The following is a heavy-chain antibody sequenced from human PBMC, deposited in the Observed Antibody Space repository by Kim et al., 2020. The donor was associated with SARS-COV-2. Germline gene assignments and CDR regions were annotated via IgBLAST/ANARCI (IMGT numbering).Heavy chain of an antibody. V-gene: IGHV3-30-3*01. CDR2: ISYDGSNK. Sequence: GGSLRLSCAASGFTFSSYAMHWVRQAPGKGLEWVAVISYDGSNKYYADSVKGRFTISRDNSKNTLYLQMNSLRAEDTAVYYCAREGAGSSSFDYWGQGT. CDR3: AREGAGSSSFDY. CDR1: GFTFSSYA. D-gene: IGHD6-6*01. J-gene: IGHJ4*02.